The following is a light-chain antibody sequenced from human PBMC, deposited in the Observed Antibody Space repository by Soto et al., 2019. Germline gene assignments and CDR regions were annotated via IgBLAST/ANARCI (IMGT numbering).Light chain of an antibody. J-gene: IGLJ1*01. CDR1: SGDIGAYIY. CDR3: SSYAGSNNFV. Sequence: QSALAQPPSASGSPGQSVTISCTGTSGDIGAYIYVSWYQQHPGKAPKLMISEVSRRPSGVPERFSGSKSGNTASLTVSGLQADDEAHYYCSSYAGSNNFVFGTGTKV. V-gene: IGLV2-8*01. CDR2: EVS.